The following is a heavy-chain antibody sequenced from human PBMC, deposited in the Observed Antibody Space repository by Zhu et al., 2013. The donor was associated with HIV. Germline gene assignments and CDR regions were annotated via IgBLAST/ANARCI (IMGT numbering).Heavy chain of an antibody. CDR3: ASSIAAGGVGWDYHYMDV. D-gene: IGHD6-13*01. CDR1: GYIFSDYY. Sequence: QVQLVQSGAEVKKPGASVRVSCKASGYIFSDYYIHWVRQAPGQGLEWMGWINPNNGATKYAPNFQGRVTMTRDTSISTAYMDLIRLTSDDTAVYYCASSIAAGGVGWDYHYMDVWGKGATVTVSS. J-gene: IGHJ6*03. CDR2: INPNNGAT. V-gene: IGHV1-2*02.